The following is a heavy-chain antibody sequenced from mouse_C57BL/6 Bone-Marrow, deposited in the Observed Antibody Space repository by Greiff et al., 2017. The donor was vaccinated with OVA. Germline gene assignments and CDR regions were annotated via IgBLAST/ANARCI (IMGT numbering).Heavy chain of an antibody. V-gene: IGHV1-61*01. D-gene: IGHD1-1*01. CDR3: ARSLYYYGSSYWYFDV. CDR1: GYTFTSYW. Sequence: QVQLQQSGAELVRPGSSVKLSCKASGYTFTSYWMDWVKQRPGQGLEWIGNIYPSDSETHYNQKFKDKATLTVDKSSSTAYMQLSSLTSEDSAVYYCARSLYYYGSSYWYFDVWGTGTTVTVSS. CDR2: IYPSDSET. J-gene: IGHJ1*03.